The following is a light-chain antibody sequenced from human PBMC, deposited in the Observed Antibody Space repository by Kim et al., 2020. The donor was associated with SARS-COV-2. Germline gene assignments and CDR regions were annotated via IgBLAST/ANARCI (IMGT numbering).Light chain of an antibody. V-gene: IGLV1-51*01. CDR3: GTWDDSLNVGV. CDR2: DNN. J-gene: IGLJ3*02. CDR1: SSNVGTYY. Sequence: QSVLTQPPSVSAAPGQKVTISCSGRSSNVGTYYVSWYQQLPGTAPKLLIYDNNRRPSGIPDRFSGSKSGTSATLGITGLQTGDEADYYCGTWDDSLNVGVFGGGTTLTVL.